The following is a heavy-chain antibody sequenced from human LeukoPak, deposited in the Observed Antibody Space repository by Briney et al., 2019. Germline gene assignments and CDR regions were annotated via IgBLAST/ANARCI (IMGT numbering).Heavy chain of an antibody. Sequence: PGGSLRLSCAASGFTFSSYAMSWVRQAPGKGLEWVSAISGSGGSTYYADSVKGRFTISRDTSKNSLYLQMNSLRPEDTAVYYCAAKGNGYTGIYVFAHWGQGTLVTVSS. CDR3: AAKGNGYTGIYVFAH. CDR2: ISGSGGST. J-gene: IGHJ4*02. CDR1: GFTFSSYA. V-gene: IGHV3-23*01. D-gene: IGHD5-12*01.